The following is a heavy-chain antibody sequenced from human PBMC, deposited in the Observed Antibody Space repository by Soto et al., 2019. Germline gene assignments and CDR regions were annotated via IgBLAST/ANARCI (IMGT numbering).Heavy chain of an antibody. CDR1: GYTFTSYG. V-gene: IGHV1-18*01. CDR2: ISAYNGNT. Sequence: QVQLVQSGAAVKKPGASVKVSCKASGYTFTSYGFSWVRQAPGQGLEWMGWISAYNGNTNYAQKLQGRVTMTTDTPPSTAYMELTSRRSDETEVNYCASNHLTSYYYGRDVCGQATTVTVSS. J-gene: IGHJ6*02. CDR3: ASNHLTSYYYGRDV.